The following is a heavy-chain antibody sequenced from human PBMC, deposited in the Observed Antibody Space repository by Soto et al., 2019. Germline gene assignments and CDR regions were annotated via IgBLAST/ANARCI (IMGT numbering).Heavy chain of an antibody. D-gene: IGHD4-4*01. CDR2: IHPSDSYT. J-gene: IGHJ6*01. Sequence: GESLKISCEGRGYSFTDYSITWLRRTPGTGLEWMGKIHPSDSYTNFNPSFQGHVSISVDRSANTAYLQWTSLKASDSGIYYCARTIVETSTTSPVMDVWGPGTTVTVSS. V-gene: IGHV5-10-1*01. CDR1: GYSFTDYS. CDR3: ARTIVETSTTSPVMDV.